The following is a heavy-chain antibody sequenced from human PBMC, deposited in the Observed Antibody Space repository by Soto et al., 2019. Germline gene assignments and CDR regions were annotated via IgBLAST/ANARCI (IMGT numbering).Heavy chain of an antibody. CDR3: GRGASRTSFHLEYYHYYDMDV. J-gene: IGHJ6*03. D-gene: IGHD1-1*01. CDR1: EFTFKNYA. CDR2: ISGSGGST. Sequence: EVQLLESGGGLVQPGGSLRLSCAASEFTFKNYAMSWVRQAPGKGLEWVSAISGSGGSTYSADSVKGRFTISRDNAKNAVYLQMNSLRVDDTATYYWGRGASRTSFHLEYYHYYDMDVWGKGTTVTVSS. V-gene: IGHV3-23*01.